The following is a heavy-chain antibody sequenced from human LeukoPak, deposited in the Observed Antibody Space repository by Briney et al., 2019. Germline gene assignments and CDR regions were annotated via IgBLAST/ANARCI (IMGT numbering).Heavy chain of an antibody. CDR3: ARRQTLSRAVDP. Sequence: SETLSLTCTVSGYSISSGYYWGWIRQPPGKGLEWTGSIDHSGSTYYNPSLKSRITISVDTSKNQFSLKLSSVTAADTAVYYCARRQTLSRAVDPWGQGTLVTVSS. CDR1: GYSISSGYY. V-gene: IGHV4-38-2*02. CDR2: IDHSGST. D-gene: IGHD2-2*01. J-gene: IGHJ5*02.